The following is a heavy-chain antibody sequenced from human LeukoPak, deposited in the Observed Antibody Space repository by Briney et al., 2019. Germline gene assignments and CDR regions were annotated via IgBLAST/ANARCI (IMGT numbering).Heavy chain of an antibody. Sequence: ASVKVSCKASGFTFTGYYMHWVRQAPGQGLEWMGWINPNSGGTNYAQKFQGRVTMTRDTSISTAYMELSRLRSDDTAVYYCARDAVVVPADPDYWGQGTLVTVSS. D-gene: IGHD2-2*01. V-gene: IGHV1-2*02. J-gene: IGHJ4*02. CDR2: INPNSGGT. CDR3: ARDAVVVPADPDY. CDR1: GFTFTGYY.